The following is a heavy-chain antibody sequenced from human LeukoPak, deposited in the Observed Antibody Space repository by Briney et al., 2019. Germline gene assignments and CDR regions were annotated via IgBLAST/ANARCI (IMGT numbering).Heavy chain of an antibody. D-gene: IGHD6-13*01. CDR3: AKDAPIAAAGML. Sequence: GGSLRLSCAASGFTFDDYTMHWVRQAPGKGLEWVSLISWDGGSTYYADSVKGRFTISRDNSKNSLYLQMNSLRAEDTAVYYCAKDAPIAAAGMLWGQGTLVTVSS. J-gene: IGHJ4*02. CDR2: ISWDGGST. CDR1: GFTFDDYT. V-gene: IGHV3-43*01.